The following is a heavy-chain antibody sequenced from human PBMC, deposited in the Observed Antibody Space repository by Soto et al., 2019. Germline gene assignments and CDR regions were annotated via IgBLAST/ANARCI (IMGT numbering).Heavy chain of an antibody. CDR3: ARFGYCSSTSCYLRYYYYYMDV. CDR1: GYSFTSYW. D-gene: IGHD2-2*03. CDR2: IYPGDSDT. Sequence: PGESLKISCKGSGYSFTSYWIGWVRQMPGKGLEGMGIIYPGDSDTRYSPSFQGQVTISADKSISTAYLQWSSLKASDTAMYYCARFGYCSSTSCYLRYYYYYMDVWGKGTTVTVSS. V-gene: IGHV5-51*01. J-gene: IGHJ6*03.